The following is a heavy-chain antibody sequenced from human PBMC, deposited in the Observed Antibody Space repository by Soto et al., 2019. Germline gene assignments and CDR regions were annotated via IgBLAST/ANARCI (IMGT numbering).Heavy chain of an antibody. D-gene: IGHD2-21*02. Sequence: SETLSLTCTVSGGSISSSNFYWGWIRQPPGKGLEWIGSIHYTGTTHYNPSLKSRVIISEDTSKTQFSLKLTSVTAADTAVYYCARVASMGVTDYWGQGTLVTVSS. CDR2: IHYTGTT. CDR3: ARVASMGVTDY. CDR1: GGSISSSNFY. V-gene: IGHV4-39*01. J-gene: IGHJ4*02.